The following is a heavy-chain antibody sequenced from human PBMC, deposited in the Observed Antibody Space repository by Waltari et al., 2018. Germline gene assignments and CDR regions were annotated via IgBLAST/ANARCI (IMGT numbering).Heavy chain of an antibody. V-gene: IGHV3-74*01. Sequence: GQLVEFGGGLVQSGGSLRLSLAASGFTLSSYWMHWVRQAPGKGLVWVSRINSDGSTTNYADSVRGRFTISRDNAENTLYLQMNSLRAEDTAVYFCVREGVGSAFDIWGQGTMVTVSS. J-gene: IGHJ3*02. CDR1: GFTLSSYW. D-gene: IGHD3-3*01. CDR3: VREGVGSAFDI. CDR2: INSDGSTT.